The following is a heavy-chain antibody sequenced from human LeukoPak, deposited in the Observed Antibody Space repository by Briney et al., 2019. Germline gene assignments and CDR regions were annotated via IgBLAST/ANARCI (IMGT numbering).Heavy chain of an antibody. V-gene: IGHV4-38-2*02. Sequence: PSETLSLTCTVSGYSISSGYYWGWIRQPPGKGLERIGSIYHSGSTYYNPSLKSRVTISVDTSKNQFSLKLSSVTAADTAVYYCARDYDFWSGYYWFDPWGQGTLVTVSS. CDR1: GYSISSGYY. D-gene: IGHD3-3*01. CDR2: IYHSGST. CDR3: ARDYDFWSGYYWFDP. J-gene: IGHJ5*02.